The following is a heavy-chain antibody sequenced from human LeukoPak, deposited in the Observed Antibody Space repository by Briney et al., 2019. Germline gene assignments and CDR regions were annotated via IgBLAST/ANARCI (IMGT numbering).Heavy chain of an antibody. CDR2: IHYSATA. CDR3: ARDSGTTGEVKFDP. Sequence: SETLSLTCTVSGGSISSYYWNWIRQPPGKGLEWIGYIHYSATASYNPSLKSRVTISLDTSKNQFSLRLSSVTAADTAVYYCARDSGTTGEVKFDPWGQGSLVTVSS. J-gene: IGHJ5*02. D-gene: IGHD3-10*01. V-gene: IGHV4-59*12. CDR1: GGSISSYY.